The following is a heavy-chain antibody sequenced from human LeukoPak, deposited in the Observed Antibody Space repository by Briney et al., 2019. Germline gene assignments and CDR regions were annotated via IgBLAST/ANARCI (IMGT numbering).Heavy chain of an antibody. CDR3: ARGPQVGATTHYYYYYGMDV. Sequence: SETLSLTCAVYGGSFSGYYWSWIRRPPGKGLEWIGEINHSGSTNYNPSLKSRVTISVDTSKNQFSLKLSSVTAADTAVYYCARGPQVGATTHYYYYYGMDVWGQGTTVTVSS. V-gene: IGHV4-34*01. J-gene: IGHJ6*02. D-gene: IGHD1-26*01. CDR1: GGSFSGYY. CDR2: INHSGST.